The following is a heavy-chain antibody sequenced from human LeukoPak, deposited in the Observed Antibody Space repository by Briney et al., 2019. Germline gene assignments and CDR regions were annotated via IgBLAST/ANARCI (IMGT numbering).Heavy chain of an antibody. CDR1: GFTFSSYS. CDR3: ARVGWMGDAFDI. D-gene: IGHD5-12*01. CDR2: INSNGKYI. J-gene: IGHJ3*02. Sequence: KPGGSLRLSCAASGFTFSSYSMNWVRQAPGKGLEWVSMINSNGKYIYYADSVKGRFTISRDNAKNSLYLQMNSLRAEDTAVYYCARVGWMGDAFDIWGQGTMVTVSS. V-gene: IGHV3-21*01.